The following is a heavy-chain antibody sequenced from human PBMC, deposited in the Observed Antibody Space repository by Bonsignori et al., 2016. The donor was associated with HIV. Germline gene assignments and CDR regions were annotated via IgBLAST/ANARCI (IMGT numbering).Heavy chain of an antibody. CDR3: ARGYYDSSGYYLWYFDL. CDR2: IYYSGST. D-gene: IGHD3-22*01. J-gene: IGHJ2*01. V-gene: IGHV4-59*01. Sequence: WIRQPPGKGLEWIGYIYYSGSTNYNPSLKSRVTISVDTSKNQFSLKLSSVTAADTAVYYCARGYYDSSGYYLWYFDLWGRGTLVTVSS.